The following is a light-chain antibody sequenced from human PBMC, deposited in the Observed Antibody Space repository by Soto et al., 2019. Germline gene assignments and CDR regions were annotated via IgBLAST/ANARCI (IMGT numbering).Light chain of an antibody. V-gene: IGLV2-11*01. CDR1: SSDVGGYNY. Sequence: QSALTQPASVSASPGQSITISCTGTSSDVGGYNYVSWYQQHPDKAPKLMIYDVSKRPSGVPDRFSGSKSGNTASLTISGLQAEDEADYYCCSYAGNSYVFGTGTKLTVL. CDR3: CSYAGNSYV. CDR2: DVS. J-gene: IGLJ1*01.